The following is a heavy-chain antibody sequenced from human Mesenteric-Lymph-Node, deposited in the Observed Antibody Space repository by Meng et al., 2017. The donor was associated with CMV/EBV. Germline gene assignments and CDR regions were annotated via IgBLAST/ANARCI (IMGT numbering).Heavy chain of an antibody. D-gene: IGHD4-11*01. J-gene: IGHJ6*02. CDR2: IRYDGGNK. CDR1: GFTFSSYG. Sequence: GESLKISCAASGFTFSSYGMNWVRQAPGKGLEWVAFIRYDGGNKYYADSVKGRFIISRDNSKNTLLLQMYSLTAEDTATYYCAKEHYNNYGPGDYGMDVWGQGTTVTVSS. CDR3: AKEHYNNYGPGDYGMDV. V-gene: IGHV3-30*02.